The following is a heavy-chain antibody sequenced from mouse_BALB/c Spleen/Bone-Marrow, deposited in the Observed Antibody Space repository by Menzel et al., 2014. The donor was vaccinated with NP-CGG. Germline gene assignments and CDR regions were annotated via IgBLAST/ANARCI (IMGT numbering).Heavy chain of an antibody. D-gene: IGHD1-2*01. Sequence: QVQLQQSGAELARPGASVKLSCKASGYTFTSYWMQWVKQRPGQGLEWIGAIYPGDGDTRYTQKFKGKATLTADKSSSTAYMQFSSLASEDSAVYYCARRDYGIRENYYAMDYWGQGTSVTVSS. CDR1: GYTFTSYW. V-gene: IGHV1-87*01. CDR2: IYPGDGDT. J-gene: IGHJ4*01. CDR3: ARRDYGIRENYYAMDY.